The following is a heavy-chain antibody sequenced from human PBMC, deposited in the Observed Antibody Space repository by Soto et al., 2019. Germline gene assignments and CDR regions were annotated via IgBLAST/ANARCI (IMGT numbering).Heavy chain of an antibody. J-gene: IGHJ6*03. CDR1: GFTFSGSA. CDR3: TSKRPDYHRGCYYYMDV. CDR2: IRSKANSYAT. D-gene: IGHD3-16*01. Sequence: GGSLRLSCAASGFTFSGSAMHWVRQASGKGLEWVGRIRSKANSYATAYAASVKGRFTISRDDSKNTAYLQMNSLKTEDTAVYYCTSKRPDYHRGCYYYMDVWGKGTTVTVSS. V-gene: IGHV3-73*01.